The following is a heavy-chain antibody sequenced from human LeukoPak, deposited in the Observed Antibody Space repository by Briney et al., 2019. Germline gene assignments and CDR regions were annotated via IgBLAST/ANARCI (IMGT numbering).Heavy chain of an antibody. D-gene: IGHD3-3*01. CDR3: ARVALEKGPGAFDI. CDR2: INPSGGST. V-gene: IGHV1-46*01. J-gene: IGHJ3*02. CDR1: GYTFTSYY. Sequence: GASVTVSCKASGYTFTSYYMHWVRQAPGQGLEWMGIINPSGGSTTYAQRFQGRVTMTRDTSTSTVSMELSSLRSEDTAVYYCARVALEKGPGAFDIWGQGTMVTVSS.